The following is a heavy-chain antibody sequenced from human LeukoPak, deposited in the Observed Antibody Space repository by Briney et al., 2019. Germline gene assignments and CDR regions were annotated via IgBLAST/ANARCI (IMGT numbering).Heavy chain of an antibody. CDR1: GLTFSNAW. V-gene: IGHV3-15*01. J-gene: IGHJ4*02. CDR2: IKSKTDGGTT. CDR3: TTVSLDYGDFDY. D-gene: IGHD4-17*01. Sequence: GGSLRLSCVVSGLTFSNAWMNWVRQAPGKGLEWIGRIKSKTDGGTTDYAAPVKGRFTISRDDSKNTLYLQMNSLKTEDTAVYYCTTVSLDYGDFDYWGQGTLVTVSS.